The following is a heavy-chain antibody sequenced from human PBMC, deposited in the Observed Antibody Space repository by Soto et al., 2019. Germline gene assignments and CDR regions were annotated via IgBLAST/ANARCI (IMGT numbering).Heavy chain of an antibody. J-gene: IGHJ4*02. CDR3: ASHYDMWSGYLSPVDY. D-gene: IGHD3-3*01. CDR2: IDTSGTKI. V-gene: IGHV3-11*01. Sequence: GYTFSDYYMSWICQAPGKGLEWISYIDTSGTKIYYADSVKGRFTITRDNAKNSLYLEMNSLRDEDTAVYYCASHYDMWSGYLSPVDYWGQGTLVTVSS. CDR1: GYTFSDYY.